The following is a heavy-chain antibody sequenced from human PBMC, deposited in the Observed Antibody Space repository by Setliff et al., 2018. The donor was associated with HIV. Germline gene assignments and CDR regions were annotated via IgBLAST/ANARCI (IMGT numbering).Heavy chain of an antibody. Sequence: SSETLSLTCTVSGGSISSSSYYWSWIRQPAGKGLEWIGRIYITGSTSYNPSLKSRVTISVDTSKNQFSLKLSSVTAADTAVYYCARRFRYCRNTSCYKGLDFWSQGTLVTVSS. CDR1: GGSISSSSYY. J-gene: IGHJ4*02. D-gene: IGHD2-2*02. V-gene: IGHV4-61*02. CDR2: IYITGST. CDR3: ARRFRYCRNTSCYKGLDF.